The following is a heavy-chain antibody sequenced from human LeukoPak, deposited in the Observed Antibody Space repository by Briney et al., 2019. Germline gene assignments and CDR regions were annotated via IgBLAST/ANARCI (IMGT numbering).Heavy chain of an antibody. Sequence: GGSLRLSCASSGFAFSDYEMNWVRQAPGKGLEWVSYISSSGSIIYYADSVKGRFTISRDNAKRSLFLQMNSLRAEDTAVYYCAKYSGGWSFEYWGQGTLVTVSS. V-gene: IGHV3-48*03. CDR2: ISSSGSII. J-gene: IGHJ4*02. D-gene: IGHD6-19*01. CDR3: AKYSGGWSFEY. CDR1: GFAFSDYE.